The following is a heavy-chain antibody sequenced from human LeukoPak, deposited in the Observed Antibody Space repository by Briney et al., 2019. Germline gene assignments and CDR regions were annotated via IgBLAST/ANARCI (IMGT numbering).Heavy chain of an antibody. V-gene: IGHV4-59*12. D-gene: IGHD5-24*01. CDR3: ARPSREAYKEPLDY. J-gene: IGHJ4*02. CDR1: GGSINNYY. CDR2: IYYTGSA. Sequence: SETLSLTCIVSGGSINNYYWSWIRQPPGKGLEWIGYIYYTGSANYNPSLKSRVTISVDTSKNQFSLKLSSVTAADTAVYYCARPSREAYKEPLDYWGQGTLVTVSS.